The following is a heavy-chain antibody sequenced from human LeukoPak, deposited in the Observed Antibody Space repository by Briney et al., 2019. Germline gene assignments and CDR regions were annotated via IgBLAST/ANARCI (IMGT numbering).Heavy chain of an antibody. CDR3: ARLDAVAGTD. CDR2: IYTSGST. Sequence: SETLSLTCTVSGGSISSGSYYWSWIRQPAGKGLEWIGRIYTSGSTNYNPSLKSRVTISVDTSKNQFSLKLSSVTAADTAVYYCARLDAVAGTDWGQGTLVTVSS. V-gene: IGHV4-61*02. CDR1: GGSISSGSYY. J-gene: IGHJ4*02. D-gene: IGHD6-19*01.